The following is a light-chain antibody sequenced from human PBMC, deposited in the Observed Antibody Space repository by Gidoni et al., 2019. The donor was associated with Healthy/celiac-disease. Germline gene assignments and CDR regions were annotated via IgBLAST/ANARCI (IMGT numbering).Light chain of an antibody. J-gene: IGLJ1*01. CDR3: SSYTSSSTLV. Sequence: HSALTQPASVSGSPGPSINISCTGTSSDVGGYNYVSWYQQHPGKAPKLMIYEVSNRPSGVSNRFSGAKYGNTACLTIAGIQAEDEADYYCSSYTSSSTLVFGTGTKVTVL. V-gene: IGLV2-14*01. CDR1: SSDVGGYNY. CDR2: EVS.